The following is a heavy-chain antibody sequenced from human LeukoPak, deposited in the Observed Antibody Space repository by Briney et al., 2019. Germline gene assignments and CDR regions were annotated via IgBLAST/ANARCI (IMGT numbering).Heavy chain of an antibody. CDR3: AKVLSGSSSSGFGYFDY. V-gene: IGHV3-23*01. D-gene: IGHD6-6*01. CDR1: GFTFSSYA. Sequence: GGSLRLSCAASGFTFSSYAMSWVRQAPGKGLEWVSAISGSGGSTYYADSVKGRFTISRDNSKNTLYLQMNSLRAEDTAVYYCAKVLSGSSSSGFGYFDYWGQGTLVTVSS. J-gene: IGHJ4*02. CDR2: ISGSGGST.